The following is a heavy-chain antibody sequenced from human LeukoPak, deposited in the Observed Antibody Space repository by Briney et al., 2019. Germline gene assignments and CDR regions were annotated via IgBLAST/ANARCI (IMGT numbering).Heavy chain of an antibody. J-gene: IGHJ4*02. CDR1: GGSISSSSYY. V-gene: IGHV4-39*01. CDR2: IYYSGST. CDR3: ARTPLAGRLPGAY. D-gene: IGHD6-19*01. Sequence: SETLSLTCTVSGGSISSSSYYWGWIRQPPGKGLEWIGSIYYSGSTYYNPSLKSRVTISVDTSKNQFSLKLSSVTAADTAVYYCARTPLAGRLPGAYWGQGTLVTVSS.